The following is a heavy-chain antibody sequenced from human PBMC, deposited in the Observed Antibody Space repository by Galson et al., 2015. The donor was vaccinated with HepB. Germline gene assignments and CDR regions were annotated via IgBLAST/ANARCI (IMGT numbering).Heavy chain of an antibody. CDR3: ASDYGFNWFDP. CDR2: IKQDGSEK. D-gene: IGHD4-17*01. V-gene: IGHV3-7*03. J-gene: IGHJ5*02. Sequence: VRQAPGKGLEWVANIKQDGSEKYYVDSVKGRFTISRDNAKNSLYLQMNSLRAEDTAVYYCASDYGFNWFDPWGQGTLVTVSS.